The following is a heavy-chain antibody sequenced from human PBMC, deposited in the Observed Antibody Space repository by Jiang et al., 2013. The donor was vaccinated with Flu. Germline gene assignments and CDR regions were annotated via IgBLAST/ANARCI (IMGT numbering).Heavy chain of an antibody. J-gene: IGHJ3*02. CDR3: ARDTPAVVAHDAFDI. D-gene: IGHD3-22*01. Sequence: GIIPILGIANYAQKFQGRVTITADKSTSTAYMELSSLRSEDTAVYYCARDTPAVVAHDAFDIWGQGTMVTVSS. V-gene: IGHV1-69*10. CDR2: IIPILGIA.